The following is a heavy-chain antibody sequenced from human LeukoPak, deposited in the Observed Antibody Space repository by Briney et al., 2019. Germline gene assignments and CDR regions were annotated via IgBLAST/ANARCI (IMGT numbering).Heavy chain of an antibody. CDR2: MYPGGST. V-gene: IGHV3-53*01. CDR3: AACPHGPDYSHH. CDR1: GLTVSSNY. Sequence: GGSLRLSCAASGLTVSSNYMSRVRQAPGKGLEWVSVMYPGGSTYYAGSVKGRFTISRDNSKNTVFLRMSSLRAEDTAIYFCAACPHGPDYSHHWGQGTPVTISS. J-gene: IGHJ4*02.